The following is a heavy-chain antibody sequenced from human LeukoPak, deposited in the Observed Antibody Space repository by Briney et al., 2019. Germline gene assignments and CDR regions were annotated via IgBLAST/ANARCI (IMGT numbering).Heavy chain of an antibody. D-gene: IGHD3-22*01. CDR1: GYSFSNYY. V-gene: IGHV1-46*01. CDR2: IGGST. Sequence: GASVKVSCKASGYSFSNYYIHWVRQAPGQGLEWMGIIGGSTNYAQKFQDRVTMTRDTSTSTVYMELSSLRSEDTAVYYCATTYYYDSSGYRTPDAFDIWGQGTMVTVSS. CDR3: ATTYYYDSSGYRTPDAFDI. J-gene: IGHJ3*02.